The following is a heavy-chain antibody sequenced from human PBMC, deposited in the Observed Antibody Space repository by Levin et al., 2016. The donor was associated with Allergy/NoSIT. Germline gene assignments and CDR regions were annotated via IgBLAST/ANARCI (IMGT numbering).Heavy chain of an antibody. J-gene: IGHJ5*02. CDR3: AKDPEKTWIQLWPNWFDP. D-gene: IGHD5-18*01. V-gene: IGHV3-23*01. CDR2: ISGSGGST. Sequence: WIRQLPGKGLEWVSAISGSGGSTYYADSVKGRFTISRDNSKNTLYLQMNSLRAEDTAVYYCAKDPEKTWIQLWPNWFDPWGQGTLVTVSS.